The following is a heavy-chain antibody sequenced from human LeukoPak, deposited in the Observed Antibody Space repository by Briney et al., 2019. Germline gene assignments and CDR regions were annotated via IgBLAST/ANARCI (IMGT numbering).Heavy chain of an antibody. V-gene: IGHV1-24*01. J-gene: IGHJ4*02. D-gene: IGHD4-17*01. CDR1: GYTFNNYD. Sequence: ASVKVSCKPSGYTFNNYDIDWVRQAPGQGLEWMGGFNPEDGETFYAQNFQGRVNMTEDTSTDTAYMELSSLSYDDTAVYYCATDGAGDYLNHWGQGTLVTVTS. CDR3: ATDGAGDYLNH. CDR2: FNPEDGET.